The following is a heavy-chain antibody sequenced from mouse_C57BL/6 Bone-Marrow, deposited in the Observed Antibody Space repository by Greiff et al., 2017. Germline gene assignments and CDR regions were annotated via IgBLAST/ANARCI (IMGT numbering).Heavy chain of an antibody. D-gene: IGHD1-1*01. Sequence: VQLQQSGAELVRPGASVTLSCKASGYTFTDYEMHWVKQTPVHGLEWIGAIDPETGGTAYNQKFKGKAILTADKSSSTAYMELRSLTSEDSAVYYCTAGGSSYWTYYAMDYWGQGTSVTVSS. V-gene: IGHV1-15*01. CDR3: TAGGSSYWTYYAMDY. J-gene: IGHJ4*01. CDR2: IDPETGGT. CDR1: GYTFTDYE.